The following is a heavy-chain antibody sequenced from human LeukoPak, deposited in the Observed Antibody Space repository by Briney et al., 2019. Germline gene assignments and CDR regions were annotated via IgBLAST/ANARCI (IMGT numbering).Heavy chain of an antibody. CDR1: GGSFSGYY. CDR3: ARVGFGSGLN. V-gene: IGHV4-34*01. J-gene: IGHJ4*02. D-gene: IGHD5-12*01. Sequence: SETLSLTCAVYGGSFSGYYWSWIRQPPGKWLEWIGEINHSGSTNYNPSLKSRVTISVDTSKNQFPLKLSSVTAADTAVYYCARVGFGSGLNWGQGTLVTVSS. CDR2: INHSGST.